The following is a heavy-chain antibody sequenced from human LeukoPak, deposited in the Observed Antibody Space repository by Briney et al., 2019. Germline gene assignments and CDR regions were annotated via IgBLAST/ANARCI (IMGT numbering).Heavy chain of an antibody. V-gene: IGHV1-18*01. CDR1: GYTFTSYG. D-gene: IGHD3-22*01. Sequence: GASVKVSCKASGYTFTSYGISWVRQAPGQGLEWMGWISAYNGNTNYAQKLQGRVTMTTDTSTSTAYMELRSLRSDDTAVYYCARDPHYYDISHSYYWGQGTLVTVSS. CDR2: ISAYNGNT. CDR3: ARDPHYYDISHSYY. J-gene: IGHJ4*02.